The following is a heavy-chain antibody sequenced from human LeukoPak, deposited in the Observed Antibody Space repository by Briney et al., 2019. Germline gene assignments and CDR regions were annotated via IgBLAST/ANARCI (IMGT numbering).Heavy chain of an antibody. CDR1: GGSFSGYY. Sequence: SETLSLTCAVYGGSFSGYYWSWIRQPPGKGLEWIGEINHSGSTNYNPSLKSRVTISVDTSKNQFSLKLSSVTAADTAVYYCARDLPGGPYDAFDIWGQGTMVTVSS. CDR2: INHSGST. V-gene: IGHV4-34*01. CDR3: ARDLPGGPYDAFDI. J-gene: IGHJ3*02. D-gene: IGHD3-10*01.